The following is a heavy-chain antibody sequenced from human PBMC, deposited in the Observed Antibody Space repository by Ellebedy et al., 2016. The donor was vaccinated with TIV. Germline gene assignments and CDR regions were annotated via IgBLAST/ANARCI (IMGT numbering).Heavy chain of an antibody. J-gene: IGHJ3*02. CDR2: ISSSGSTI. V-gene: IGHV3-11*01. Sequence: GESLKISCAASGFTFSDHQMHWIRQAPGKGLEWISYISSSGSTIYHADSVKGRFTISRDNGQNSLSLQMNSLRAEDTAVYYCARGSTTMVTQDAFDIWGQGTIVTVSS. CDR3: ARGSTTMVTQDAFDI. D-gene: IGHD4-23*01. CDR1: GFTFSDHQ.